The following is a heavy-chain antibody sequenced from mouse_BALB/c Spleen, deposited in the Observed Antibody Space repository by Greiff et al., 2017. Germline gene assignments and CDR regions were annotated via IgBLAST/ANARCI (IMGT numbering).Heavy chain of an antibody. CDR1: GYTFTSYY. J-gene: IGHJ4*01. CDR3: ARELGRPYYYAMDY. D-gene: IGHD4-1*01. Sequence: VQLVESGPELVKPGASVKMSCKASGYTFTSYYIHWVKQRPGQGLEWIGWIYPGDGSTKYNEKFKGKTTLTADKSSSTAYMLLSSLTSEDSAIYFCARELGRPYYYAMDYWGQGTSVTVSS. CDR2: IYPGDGST. V-gene: IGHV1S56*01.